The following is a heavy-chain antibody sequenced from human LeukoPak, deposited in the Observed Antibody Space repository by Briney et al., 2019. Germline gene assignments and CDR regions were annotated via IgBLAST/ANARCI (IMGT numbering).Heavy chain of an antibody. D-gene: IGHD6-19*01. CDR1: GGSISSGSYY. V-gene: IGHV4-61*09. CDR3: ARQGGWYWFDP. CDR2: IYYSGST. J-gene: IGHJ5*02. Sequence: SQTLSLTCTVSGGSISSGSYYWSWIRQPAGKGLEWIGYIYYSGSTNYNPSLKSRVTISVDTSKNQFSLKLSSVTAADTAVYYCARQGGWYWFDPWGQGTLVTVSS.